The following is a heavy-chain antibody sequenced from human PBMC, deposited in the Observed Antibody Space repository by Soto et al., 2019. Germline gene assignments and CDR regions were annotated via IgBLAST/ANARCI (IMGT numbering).Heavy chain of an antibody. CDR2: ISSSSCYI. CDR1: GFTFSSYS. J-gene: IGHJ4*02. V-gene: IGHV3-21*06. D-gene: IGHD3-9*01. CDR3: ARDLYDILTGYSRAHDY. Sequence: GGSLRLSCAASGFTFSSYSMNWVRQAPGKGLELFLSISSSSCYIYYADSVKGRFTISRDNAKNSLYLQMNSLRAEDTAVFYCARDLYDILTGYSRAHDYWGQGTLVTVSS.